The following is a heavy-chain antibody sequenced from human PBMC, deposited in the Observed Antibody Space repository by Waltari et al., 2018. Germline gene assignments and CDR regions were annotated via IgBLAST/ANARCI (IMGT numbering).Heavy chain of an antibody. CDR3: AKDDAYYDMNV. J-gene: IGHJ6*03. CDR2: ITSSSVYI. CDR1: GFTFSKYT. Sequence: EVQLAESGGGLVKPGGSLRLSCEASGFTFSKYTMNWFRQAPGKGMEWVASITSSSVYIYYADSVKGRFTISRDNAKNSVYLQMNSLRAEDSAVYYCAKDDAYYDMNVWGTGTTVTVSS. V-gene: IGHV3-21*06.